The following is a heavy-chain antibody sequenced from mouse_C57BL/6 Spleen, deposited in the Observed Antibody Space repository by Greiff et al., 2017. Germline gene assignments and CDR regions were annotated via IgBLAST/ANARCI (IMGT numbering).Heavy chain of an antibody. V-gene: IGHV1-42*01. CDR1: GYSFTGYY. CDR2: INPSTGGT. J-gene: IGHJ4*01. D-gene: IGHD1-1*01. Sequence: EVQRVESGPELVKPGASVKISCKASGYSFTGYYMNWVKHSPEKSLEWIGEINPSTGGTTYNQKFKAKATLTVDKSSSTAYMQLKSLTSEDSAVYYCARGDYGSSYAMDYWGQGTSVTVSS. CDR3: ARGDYGSSYAMDY.